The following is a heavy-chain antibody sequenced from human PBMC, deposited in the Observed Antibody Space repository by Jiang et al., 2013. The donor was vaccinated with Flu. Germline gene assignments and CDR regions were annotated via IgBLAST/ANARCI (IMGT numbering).Heavy chain of an antibody. V-gene: IGHV4-4*02. CDR2: IYHSGST. J-gene: IGHJ4*02. D-gene: IGHD2-15*01. CDR1: GGSISSLNW. Sequence: LLKPSETLSLTCAVSGGSISSLNWWNWVRQSPGKGLEFIGEIYHSGSTNYNASLQSRVTMSVDKSKNQFSLKLRSVTAADTAVYYCASVYCDSGSCYPYWGQGTLVTVSS. CDR3: ASVYCDSGSCYPY.